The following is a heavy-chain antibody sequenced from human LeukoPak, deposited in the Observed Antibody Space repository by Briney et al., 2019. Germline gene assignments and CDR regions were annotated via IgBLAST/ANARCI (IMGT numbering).Heavy chain of an antibody. J-gene: IGHJ4*02. D-gene: IGHD3-9*01. V-gene: IGHV1-3*01. CDR2: INAGNGNT. CDR3: ARGHDILTGYYDY. CDR1: GYTFTSYA. Sequence: ASVKVSCKASGYTFTSYAMHWVRQAPGQRLEWMGWINAGNGNTKYSQKSQGRVTITRDTSASTAYMELSSLRSEDTAVYYCARGHDILTGYYDYWGQGTLVTVSS.